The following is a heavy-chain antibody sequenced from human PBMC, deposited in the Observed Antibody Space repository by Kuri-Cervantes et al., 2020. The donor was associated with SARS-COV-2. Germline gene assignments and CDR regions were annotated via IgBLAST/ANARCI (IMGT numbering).Heavy chain of an antibody. J-gene: IGHJ6*02. Sequence: SETLSLTCTVSGGSISSITYYWGWIRQPPGKGLEWIGSIYYSGSTYYNPSLKSRVTISVDTSKNQFSLKLSSVTAADTAVYYCARAPLLWFGGAWYYYYGMVVWGQGTMVTVSS. V-gene: IGHV4-39*01. D-gene: IGHD3-10*01. CDR1: GGSISSITYY. CDR2: IYYSGST. CDR3: ARAPLLWFGGAWYYYYGMVV.